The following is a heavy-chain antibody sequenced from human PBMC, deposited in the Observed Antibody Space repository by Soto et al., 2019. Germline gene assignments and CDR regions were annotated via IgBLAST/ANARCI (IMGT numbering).Heavy chain of an antibody. J-gene: IGHJ6*02. CDR2: ISYDGSNK. D-gene: IGHD2-15*01. CDR3: AKDSFHCSGGSCYSANNYYYGMDV. Sequence: QVQLVESGGGVVQPGRSLRLSCAASGFTFSSYGIHWVRQAPGKGLEWVALISYDGSNKYYADSVKGRFTISRDNSKNTLYLQMNSLIAEDTAVYYCAKDSFHCSGGSCYSANNYYYGMDVWGQGTTVTVSS. V-gene: IGHV3-30*18. CDR1: GFTFSSYG.